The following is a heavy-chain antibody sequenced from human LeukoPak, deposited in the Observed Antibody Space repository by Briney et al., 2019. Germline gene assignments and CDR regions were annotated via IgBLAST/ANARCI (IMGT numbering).Heavy chain of an antibody. CDR3: ARALNNNWNYAFDI. V-gene: IGHV1-69*05. CDR2: IIPIFGTA. D-gene: IGHD1-7*01. CDR1: GGTFSSYA. J-gene: IGHJ3*02. Sequence: GASVKVSCKASGGTFSSYAISWVRQAPGQGLEWMGGIIPIFGTANYAQKFQGRVTITTDESTSTAYMELSSLRSEDTAVYYRARALNNNWNYAFDIWGQGTMVTVSS.